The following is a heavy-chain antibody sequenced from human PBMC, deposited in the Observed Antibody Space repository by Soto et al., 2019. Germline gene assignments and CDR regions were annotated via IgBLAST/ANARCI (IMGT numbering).Heavy chain of an antibody. Sequence: GGSLRLSCAASGFTFSAYGMHWVRQAPGKGLEWVAAISYHGSDKYYAESVKGRFTISRDNSKNTLYLQMNSLRGEDTAVYYCARVPDCSRTRCYSPWFDHWGQGTLVTVSS. CDR1: GFTFSAYG. D-gene: IGHD2-2*02. CDR2: ISYHGSDK. V-gene: IGHV3-30*03. J-gene: IGHJ5*02. CDR3: ARVPDCSRTRCYSPWFDH.